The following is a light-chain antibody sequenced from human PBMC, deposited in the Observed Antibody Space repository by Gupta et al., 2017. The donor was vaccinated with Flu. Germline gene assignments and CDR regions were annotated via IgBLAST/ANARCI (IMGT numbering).Light chain of an antibody. Sequence: NFMLTQPHSLSQSPGKTVTISCTRSSGDIASNYVQWYQQRPASDPTTVIFDDNRRASGVPDRFFCPIDSPNSASLTISGLKTEDEADYYCQSYASAKQGVFGGGTKLTVL. CDR3: QSYASAKQGV. V-gene: IGLV6-57*03. J-gene: IGLJ2*01. CDR2: DDN. CDR1: SGDIASNY.